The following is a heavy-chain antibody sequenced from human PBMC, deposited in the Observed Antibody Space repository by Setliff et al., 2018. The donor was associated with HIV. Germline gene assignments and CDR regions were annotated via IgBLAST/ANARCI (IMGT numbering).Heavy chain of an antibody. Sequence: ASVKVSCKASGYTFTGYYIHWVRQAPGQGLEWMGWIYPNSGDTKYAQKFQGRVTMTRDTSISTAYMELSWLSPDDTAVYYCARDRPGDGGNYQIDYWGQGTLVTVSS. CDR2: IYPNSGDT. D-gene: IGHD4-4*01. CDR1: GYTFTGYY. V-gene: IGHV1-2*02. CDR3: ARDRPGDGGNYQIDY. J-gene: IGHJ4*02.